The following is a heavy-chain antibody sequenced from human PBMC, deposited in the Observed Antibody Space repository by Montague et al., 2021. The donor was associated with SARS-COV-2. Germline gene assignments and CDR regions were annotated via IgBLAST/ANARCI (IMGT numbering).Heavy chain of an antibody. V-gene: IGHV4-59*01. D-gene: IGHD5-18*01. CDR2: VYYTGTT. CDR3: ARDFSDGYTTVFDF. J-gene: IGHJ4*02. Sequence: SETLSLTCNVSGGSISIYYWSWIRQPPGRGLQCIGYVYYTGTTNYHPSLKSRVTISVDTSKNQFSLTLKSVTAADTAVYYCARDFSDGYTTVFDFWGQGTLVTVSS. CDR1: GGSISIYY.